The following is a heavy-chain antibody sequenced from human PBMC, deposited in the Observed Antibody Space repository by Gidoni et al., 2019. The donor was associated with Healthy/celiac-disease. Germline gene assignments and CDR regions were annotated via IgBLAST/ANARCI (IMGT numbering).Heavy chain of an antibody. Sequence: QVQLQESGPGLVKPSETLSLTCTVSGGSISSSYWSWIRQPPGKGLEGIGYIYYSGSTNYNPSLKSRVTISVDTSKNQFSLKLSSVTAADTAVYYCARGPYVDAFGELRGRQPLEFDYWGQGTLVTVSS. CDR3: ARGPYVDAFGELRGRQPLEFDY. J-gene: IGHJ4*02. CDR1: GGSISSSY. CDR2: IYYSGST. D-gene: IGHD3-10*01. V-gene: IGHV4-59*01.